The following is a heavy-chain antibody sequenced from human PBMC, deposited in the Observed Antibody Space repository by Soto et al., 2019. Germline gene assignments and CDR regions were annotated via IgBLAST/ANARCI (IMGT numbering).Heavy chain of an antibody. V-gene: IGHV5-51*01. J-gene: IGHJ3*02. CDR1: GYIFTTYW. D-gene: IGHD5-12*01. CDR2: IYPGDSDA. Sequence: GESLKISCKGSGYIFTTYWPAWVRQMPGKGLEYMGIIYPGDSDARYSPSFQGQVTISADKSISTAYLQWTSLKASDTAMYYCARARVSTPRLEDPFDIWGQGTMVTVSS. CDR3: ARARVSTPRLEDPFDI.